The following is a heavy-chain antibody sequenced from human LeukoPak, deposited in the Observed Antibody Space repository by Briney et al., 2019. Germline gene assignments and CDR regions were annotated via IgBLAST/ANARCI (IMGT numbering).Heavy chain of an antibody. V-gene: IGHV1-2*02. Sequence: PGASVKVSCKTSGYSFTDYYMHWVRQAPGQGLEWMGWINPNSGGTSSAQKFQGRVTMTRDTSITTVYMEVSWLTSDDTAIYYCARVDRLDGGPYLIGPWGQGTLVTVSS. J-gene: IGHJ5*02. CDR3: ARVDRLDGGPYLIGP. CDR1: GYSFTDYY. CDR2: INPNSGGT. D-gene: IGHD2-21*01.